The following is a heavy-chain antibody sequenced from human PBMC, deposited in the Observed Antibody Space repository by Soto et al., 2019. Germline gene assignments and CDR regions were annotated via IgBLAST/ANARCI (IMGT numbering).Heavy chain of an antibody. D-gene: IGHD6-19*01. V-gene: IGHV3-7*02. CDR2: IKADGSEI. Sequence: EVQLVESGGGLVQPGGSLRLSCVASGFTFSDYCMTWVRQAPGKGLEWVANIKADGSEINYVDSVKGRFTISRDNAKKSLSLQMNSLRAEDTGIYYCARGRAVAVWGQGTLVFVSS. CDR1: GFTFSDYC. J-gene: IGHJ4*02. CDR3: ARGRAVAV.